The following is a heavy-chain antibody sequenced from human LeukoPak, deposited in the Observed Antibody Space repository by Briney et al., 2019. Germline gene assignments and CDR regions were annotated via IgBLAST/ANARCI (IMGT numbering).Heavy chain of an antibody. D-gene: IGHD2-2*02. Sequence: GGSLRLSCAASGFTFSSYAMHWVRQAPGKGLEWVSFISSGSTYIYYADSVKGRFTISRDNSKNTLYLQMNSLRAEDTAVYYCAKGQIPAAIRPTFDYWGQGTLVTVSS. J-gene: IGHJ4*02. CDR1: GFTFSSYA. V-gene: IGHV3-21*01. CDR2: ISSGSTYI. CDR3: AKGQIPAAIRPTFDY.